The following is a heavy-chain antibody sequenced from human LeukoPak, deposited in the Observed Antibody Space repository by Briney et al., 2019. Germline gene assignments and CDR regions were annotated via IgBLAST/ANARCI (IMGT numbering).Heavy chain of an antibody. CDR3: ARWTYSSGFSGMDV. Sequence: PSETLSLTCAVSGGSISSSNWWSWVRQPPGKGLEWIGEIYHSGSTNYNPSLKSRVTISVDKSKNQFSLKLSSVTAADTAVYYCARWTYSSGFSGMDVWGQGTTVTVSS. V-gene: IGHV4-4*02. J-gene: IGHJ6*02. D-gene: IGHD6-19*01. CDR2: IYHSGST. CDR1: GGSISSSNW.